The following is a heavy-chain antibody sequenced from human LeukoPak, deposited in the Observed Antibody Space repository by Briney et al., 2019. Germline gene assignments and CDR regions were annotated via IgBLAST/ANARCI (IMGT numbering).Heavy chain of an antibody. Sequence: SETLSLTCTVSGGSISTSYFWTWIRQSAGKGLEWIGRIYSSGSTTYNPSLKSRVTMSIDTSRNQFSLKLSSVTAADTAVYYCARDHSSKGWFDPWGQGTLVTVSS. J-gene: IGHJ5*02. D-gene: IGHD6-13*01. CDR3: ARDHSSKGWFDP. CDR1: GGSISTSYF. V-gene: IGHV4-4*07. CDR2: IYSSGST.